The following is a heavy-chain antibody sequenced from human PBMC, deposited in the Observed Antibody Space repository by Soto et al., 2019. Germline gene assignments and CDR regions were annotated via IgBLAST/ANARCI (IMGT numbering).Heavy chain of an antibody. CDR2: TYFRSKWYN. V-gene: IGHV6-1*01. CDR3: AKGDNLGPKTGYAFDP. D-gene: IGHD5-12*01. CDR1: GDSVSSNTAS. Sequence: SQTLSLTCAISGDSVSSNTASWNWIRQSPSRGLEWLGRTYFRSKWYNDYAVSVKSRIIINPDTSNNQLSLQLNSVTPADTAVYFCAKGDNLGPKTGYAFDPWGQGIMVTVSS. J-gene: IGHJ5*02.